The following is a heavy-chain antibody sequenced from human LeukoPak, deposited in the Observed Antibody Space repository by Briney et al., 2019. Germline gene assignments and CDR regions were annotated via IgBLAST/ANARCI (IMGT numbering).Heavy chain of an antibody. CDR2: IRYDGSNK. V-gene: IGHV3-30*02. CDR1: GFTFSSYG. J-gene: IGHJ4*02. Sequence: GGSLSLSCAASGFTFSSYGMHWVRQAPGKGLEWVAFIRYDGSNKYYADSVKGRFTISRDNSKNTLYLQMNSLRAEDTAVYYCAKDDFWSGYSLIYWGQGTLVTVSS. D-gene: IGHD3-3*01. CDR3: AKDDFWSGYSLIY.